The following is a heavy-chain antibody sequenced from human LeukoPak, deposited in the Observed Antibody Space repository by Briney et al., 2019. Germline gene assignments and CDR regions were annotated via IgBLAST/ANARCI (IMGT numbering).Heavy chain of an antibody. CDR3: ARGRKSPYYYDSSGLYYFDY. CDR1: GGSFSGYY. D-gene: IGHD3-22*01. CDR2: IYYSGST. Sequence: PSETLSITCAVYGGSFSGYYWSWIRQPPGKGLEWIGYIYYSGSTYYNPSLKSRVTISVDTSKNQFSLKLSSVTAADTAVYYCARGRKSPYYYDSSGLYYFDYWGQGTLVTVSS. J-gene: IGHJ4*02. V-gene: IGHV4-59*01.